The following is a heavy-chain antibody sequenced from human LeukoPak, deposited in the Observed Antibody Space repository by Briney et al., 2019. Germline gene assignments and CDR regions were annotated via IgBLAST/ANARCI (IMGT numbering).Heavy chain of an antibody. CDR3: AREFKEYCSSTSCYHRYFDY. D-gene: IGHD2-2*01. V-gene: IGHV4-30-4*08. CDR2: IYYSGST. CDR1: GGSISSGDYY. Sequence: PSETLSLTCTVSGGSISSGDYYWSWIRQPPGKGLEWIGYIYYSGSTYYNPSLKSRVTISVDTSKNQFSLKLSSVTAAGTAVYYCAREFKEYCSSTSCYHRYFDYWGQGTLVTVSS. J-gene: IGHJ4*02.